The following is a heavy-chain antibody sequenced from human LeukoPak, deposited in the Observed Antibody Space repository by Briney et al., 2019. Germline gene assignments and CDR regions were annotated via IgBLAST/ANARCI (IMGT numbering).Heavy chain of an antibody. D-gene: IGHD5-12*01. CDR2: ISGSGGST. CDR1: GFTFSSYA. V-gene: IGHV3-23*01. J-gene: IGHJ4*02. CDR3: ARGKYGGYFIDY. Sequence: GGSLRLSCAASGFTFSSYAMSWVRQAPGKGLEWVSAISGSGGSTYYADSVKGRFTISRDNSKNTLYLQMNSLRAEDTAVYYCARGKYGGYFIDYWDQGTLVTVSS.